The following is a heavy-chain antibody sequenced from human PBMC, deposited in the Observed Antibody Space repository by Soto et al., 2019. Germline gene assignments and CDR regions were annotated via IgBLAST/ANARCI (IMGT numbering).Heavy chain of an antibody. V-gene: IGHV5-51*01. CDR2: IYPGDSDT. CDR3: TRPGVVSRGNNYVMDV. D-gene: IGHD3-22*01. CDR1: GYKFANYW. Sequence: GESLKISCKGFGYKFANYWIGWVRQMPVKSLEWMGIIYPGDSDTRYSPSFQGQVTISADKSINTAYLQWSSLKASDTAIYYCTRPGVVSRGNNYVMDVWGQGTTVTVSS. J-gene: IGHJ6*02.